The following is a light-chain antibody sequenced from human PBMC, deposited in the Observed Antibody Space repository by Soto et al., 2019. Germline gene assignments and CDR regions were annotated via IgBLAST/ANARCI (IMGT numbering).Light chain of an antibody. J-gene: IGKJ1*01. CDR2: GAS. CDR3: QQYGSSQWT. CDR1: PIFNSIY. V-gene: IGKV3-20*01. Sequence: EIRLTQSPVTLSLSPGERATLSFRASPIFNSIYLAWYQQKPGQAPRLLIYGASSRATGIPDRFSGSGSGTDFTLTISRLEPEDFAVYYCQQYGSSQWTFGQGTKVDI.